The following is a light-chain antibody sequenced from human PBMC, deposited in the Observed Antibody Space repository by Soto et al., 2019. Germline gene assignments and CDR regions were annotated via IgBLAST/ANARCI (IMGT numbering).Light chain of an antibody. J-gene: IGKJ2*01. CDR2: GAS. CDR3: QHYNNWPPHT. Sequence: EIVMTQSPATVSVSPGERATLSCRASQSVSSNLAWYQQKPGQAPRLLIYGASTRATGIPARFSGSGSGTEFTLTISSLQSEDFAVYYCQHYNNWPPHTFGQGTKLESK. V-gene: IGKV3-15*01. CDR1: QSVSSN.